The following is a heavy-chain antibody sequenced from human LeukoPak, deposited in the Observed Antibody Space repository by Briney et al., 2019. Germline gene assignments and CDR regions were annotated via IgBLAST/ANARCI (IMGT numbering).Heavy chain of an antibody. CDR3: AKDMGCSSTSCLIDY. V-gene: IGHV3-43*02. J-gene: IGHJ4*02. CDR2: ISGDGGST. D-gene: IGHD2-2*01. CDR1: GFTFDDYA. Sequence: PGGSLRLSCAASGFTFDDYAMHWVHHAPGKGLEWVSLISGDGGSTYYADSVKGRFTISRDNSKNSLYLQMNSLRTEDTALYYCAKDMGCSSTSCLIDYWGQGTLVTVSS.